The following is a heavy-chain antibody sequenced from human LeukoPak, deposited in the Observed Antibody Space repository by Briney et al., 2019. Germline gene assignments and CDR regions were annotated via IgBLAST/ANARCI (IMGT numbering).Heavy chain of an antibody. J-gene: IGHJ4*02. CDR1: GFTFSNYA. V-gene: IGHV3-23*01. CDR2: IVGRGISA. CDR3: AKDSPPMVTTPWLTLDY. Sequence: GGSLRLSCAASGFTFSNYAFSWVRQAPGEGLDWVSAIVGRGISAYYADSVKGRFTISRDNSKNTLYLQMNSLRAGDTAVYYCAKDSPPMVTTPWLTLDYWGQGTLVTVSP. D-gene: IGHD4-17*01.